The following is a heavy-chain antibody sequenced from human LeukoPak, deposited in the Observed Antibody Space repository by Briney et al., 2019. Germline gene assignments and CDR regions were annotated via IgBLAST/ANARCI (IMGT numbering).Heavy chain of an antibody. J-gene: IGHJ4*02. CDR1: GYLFSNYW. CDR2: IDPIDSYT. V-gene: IGHV5-10-1*01. Sequence: GESLMISCQGSGYLFSNYWISWVRQMPGKGLEWMGRIDPIDSYTNYSPSFQGHVTMSVDKSTSTAYLQWSSLKASDTAMYYCARQTTVTTQSDYWGQGTLVTVSS. D-gene: IGHD4-17*01. CDR3: ARQTTVTTQSDY.